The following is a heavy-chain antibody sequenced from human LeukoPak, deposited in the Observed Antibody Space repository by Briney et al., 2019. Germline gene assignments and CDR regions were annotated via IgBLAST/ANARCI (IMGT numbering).Heavy chain of an antibody. Sequence: SETLSLTCTVSSGSINNYHWSWLRQPAGKGLEWTGQIHTSGSTNYNPPLKSRVTMSIDTPENQFSLTIRSVTAADTAVYYCATRDISSGWSFDYWGQGTLVTVSS. CDR1: SGSINNYH. CDR2: IHTSGST. V-gene: IGHV4-4*07. D-gene: IGHD6-19*01. J-gene: IGHJ4*02. CDR3: ATRDISSGWSFDY.